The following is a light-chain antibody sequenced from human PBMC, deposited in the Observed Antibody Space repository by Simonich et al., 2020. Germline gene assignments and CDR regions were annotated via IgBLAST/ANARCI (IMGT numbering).Light chain of an antibody. CDR3: CSYAGSSNAV. CDR1: SSDVGSYNL. V-gene: IGLV2-23*01. J-gene: IGLJ7*01. Sequence: QSALTQPASVSGSPGQSITISCTGPSSDVGSYNLVSRYQQHPGKAPKLIIYEGSKRPSGVSNRCSGSKSGNTASLTISGLQAEDEADYYCCSYAGSSNAVFGGGTQLTVL. CDR2: EGS.